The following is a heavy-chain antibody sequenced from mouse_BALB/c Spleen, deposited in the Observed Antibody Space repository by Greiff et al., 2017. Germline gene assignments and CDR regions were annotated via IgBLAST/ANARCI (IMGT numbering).Heavy chain of an antibody. CDR3: AKGGYKGYVDV. CDR1: GFSLTSYD. D-gene: IGHD2-14*01. Sequence: QVQLKESGPGLVAPSQSLSITCTVSGFSLTSYDISWIRQPPGKGLEWLGVIWTGGGTNYNSAFMSRLSISKDNSKSQVFLKMNSLQTDDTAIYYCAKGGYKGYVDVWGAGTTVTVSS. J-gene: IGHJ1*01. V-gene: IGHV2-9-2*01. CDR2: IWTGGGT.